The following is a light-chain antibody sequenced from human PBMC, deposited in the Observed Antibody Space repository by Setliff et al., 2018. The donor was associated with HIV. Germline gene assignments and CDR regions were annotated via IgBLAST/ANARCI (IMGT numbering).Light chain of an antibody. CDR2: DVS. CDR3: SSYTSNNARV. J-gene: IGLJ1*01. V-gene: IGLV2-14*03. CDR1: SSDVGAYNY. Sequence: LAQPASVSGSPGQSITISCTGTSSDVGAYNYVSWYQQYPAKAPKLMIYDVSVRPSGVSTRFSGSKSGNTASLTISGLRAEDEADYYCSSYTSNNARVFGTGTQLTVL.